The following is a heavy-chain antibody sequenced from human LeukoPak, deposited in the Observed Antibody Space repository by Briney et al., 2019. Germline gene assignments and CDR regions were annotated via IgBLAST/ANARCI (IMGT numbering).Heavy chain of an antibody. CDR3: ARDAGAEYFQH. Sequence: SETLSLNCTVSGGSISSGSYYWSWIRQPAGKGLEWIGRVYTSGSTNYNPSLKSRVTISLDTSKNQFSLKLSSATAADTAVYYCARDAGAEYFQHWGQGTLVTVSS. J-gene: IGHJ1*01. CDR1: GGSISSGSYY. V-gene: IGHV4-61*02. CDR2: VYTSGST.